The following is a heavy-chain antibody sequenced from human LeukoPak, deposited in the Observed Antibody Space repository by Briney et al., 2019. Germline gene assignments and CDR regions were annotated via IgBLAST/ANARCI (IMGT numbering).Heavy chain of an antibody. Sequence: SETLSLTCTVSGGSISNYYWSWIRQPPGKGLEWIGYLYYSGSTYYKPSLKSRVTISVDMSNNQFSLKLSSVTAADTAVYYCARRSGYSGYDADVFDIWGQGTMVTVSS. CDR2: LYYSGST. J-gene: IGHJ3*02. V-gene: IGHV4-59*08. CDR3: ARRSGYSGYDADVFDI. CDR1: GGSISNYY. D-gene: IGHD5-12*01.